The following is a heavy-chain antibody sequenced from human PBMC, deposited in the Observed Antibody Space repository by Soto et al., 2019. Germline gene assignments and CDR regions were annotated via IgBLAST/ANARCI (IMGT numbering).Heavy chain of an antibody. CDR2: ISYDGSNK. CDR1: GFTFSSYA. CDR3: ARGFGYYYYGMDV. Sequence: QVQLVESGGGVVQPGRSLRLSCAASGFTFSSYAMHWDRQAPGKGLEWVAVISYDGSNKYYADSVKGRFTISRDNSKNTLYLQMNSLRAEDTAVYYCARGFGYYYYGMDVWGQGTTVTVSS. V-gene: IGHV3-30-3*01. J-gene: IGHJ6*02. D-gene: IGHD3-10*01.